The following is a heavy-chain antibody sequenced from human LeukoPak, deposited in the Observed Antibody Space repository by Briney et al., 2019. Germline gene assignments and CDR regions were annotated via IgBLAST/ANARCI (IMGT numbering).Heavy chain of an antibody. Sequence: PGGSLRLSCAASGFTFSSYGMHWVRQAPGKRLEWVAVISYDGSNKYYADSVKGRFTISRDNSKNTLYLQMNSLRAEDTAVYYCAKPVGVMAYFDYWGQGTLVTVSS. J-gene: IGHJ4*02. CDR2: ISYDGSNK. D-gene: IGHD3-10*01. CDR3: AKPVGVMAYFDY. V-gene: IGHV3-30*18. CDR1: GFTFSSYG.